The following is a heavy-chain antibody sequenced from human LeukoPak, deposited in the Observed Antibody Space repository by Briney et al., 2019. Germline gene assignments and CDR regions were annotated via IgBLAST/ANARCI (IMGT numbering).Heavy chain of an antibody. D-gene: IGHD4-23*01. J-gene: IGHJ4*02. Sequence: PGGSLRLSCAASGFTFSSYAMHWVRRAPGKGLEWVAVISYDGSNKYYADSVKGRFTISRDNSKNTLYLQMNSLRAEDTAVYYCARGTTVVRGYFDYWGQGTLVTVSS. V-gene: IGHV3-30*04. CDR3: ARGTTVVRGYFDY. CDR2: ISYDGSNK. CDR1: GFTFSSYA.